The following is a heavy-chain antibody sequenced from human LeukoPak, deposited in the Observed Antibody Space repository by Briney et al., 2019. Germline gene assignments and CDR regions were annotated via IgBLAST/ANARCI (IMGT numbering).Heavy chain of an antibody. CDR3: ARAKPGIAVAGTVFFDY. J-gene: IGHJ4*02. V-gene: IGHV1-8*01. Sequence: ASVKVSCKASGYTLTSYDINWVRQAPGQGLEWMGWMNPNSGNTGYAQKFQGRVTMTRNTSISTAYMELSSLRSEDTAVYYCARAKPGIAVAGTVFFDYWGQGTLVTVSS. CDR2: MNPNSGNT. D-gene: IGHD6-19*01. CDR1: GYTLTSYD.